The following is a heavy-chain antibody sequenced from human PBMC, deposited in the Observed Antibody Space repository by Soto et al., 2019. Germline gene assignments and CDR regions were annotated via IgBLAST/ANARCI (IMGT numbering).Heavy chain of an antibody. Sequence: PGGSLRLSCAASGFPFSAYALSWVRQAPGKGLECVAGISGSSYTNYADSVKGRFTISRDNAKNSLYLQMNSLRAEDTAVYYCARTYYYGSGSYRAIWFDPWGQGTLVTVSS. V-gene: IGHV3-11*06. CDR1: GFPFSAYA. J-gene: IGHJ5*02. CDR3: ARTYYYGSGSYRAIWFDP. D-gene: IGHD3-10*01. CDR2: ISGSSYT.